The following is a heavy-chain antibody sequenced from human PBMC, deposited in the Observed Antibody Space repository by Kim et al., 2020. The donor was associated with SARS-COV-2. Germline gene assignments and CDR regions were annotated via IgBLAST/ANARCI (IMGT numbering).Heavy chain of an antibody. D-gene: IGHD1-20*01. V-gene: IGHV4-38-2*02. CDR2: IYHSGST. CDR1: GYSISSGYY. CDR3: ARDQDNWNDEGDNWFDP. Sequence: SETLSLTCTVSGYSISSGYYWGWIRQPPGKGLEWIGSIYHSGSTYYNPSLKSRVTISVDTSKNQFSLKLSSVTAADTAVYYCARDQDNWNDEGDNWFDP. J-gene: IGHJ5*02.